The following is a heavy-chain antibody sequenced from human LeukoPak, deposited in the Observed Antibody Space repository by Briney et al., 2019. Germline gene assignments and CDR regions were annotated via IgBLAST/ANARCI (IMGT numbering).Heavy chain of an antibody. CDR1: GFTFSSYW. V-gene: IGHV3-48*04. CDR3: TRDPNHPGYSSGWYY. J-gene: IGHJ4*02. D-gene: IGHD6-19*01. CDR2: ISHTDDPS. Sequence: GGSLRLSCAASGFTFSSYWMSWVRQPPEKGLEWVSSISHTDDPSHYADSVRGRFSISRDNAKNSLYLQMNSLRVEDTAVYYCTRDPNHPGYSSGWYYWGQGTLVTVSS.